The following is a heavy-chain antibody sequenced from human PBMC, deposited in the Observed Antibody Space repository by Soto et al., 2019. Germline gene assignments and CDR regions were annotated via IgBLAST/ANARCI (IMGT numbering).Heavy chain of an antibody. CDR3: TRLVEDGSGSYYNGYFDY. V-gene: IGHV3-73*01. CDR2: IRSNANSYAT. CDR1: GFTFSGSA. Sequence: GESLKISCAASGFTFSGSAMHWVRQASGKGLEWVGRIRSNANSYATAYAASVKGRFTISRDDSKNTAYLQMNSLKTEDTAVYYCTRLVEDGSGSYYNGYFDYWGQGTLVTVSS. J-gene: IGHJ4*02. D-gene: IGHD3-10*01.